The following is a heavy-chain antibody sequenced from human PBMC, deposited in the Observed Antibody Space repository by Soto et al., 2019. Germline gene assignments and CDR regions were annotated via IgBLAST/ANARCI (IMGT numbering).Heavy chain of an antibody. D-gene: IGHD6-13*01. CDR3: AREMFSRTWYPGD. V-gene: IGHV4-31*03. Sequence: QVQLQESGPGLVRPSQTLSLTCTVSGGSISSGDYYWSWIRQHPGRGLEWIGYVYYSGITFYNPSLKNRLTISVDTSKNQFYLRLGSVTAADTAVYYCAREMFSRTWYPGDWGQGTLVSVSS. CDR2: VYYSGIT. CDR1: GGSISSGDYY. J-gene: IGHJ4*02.